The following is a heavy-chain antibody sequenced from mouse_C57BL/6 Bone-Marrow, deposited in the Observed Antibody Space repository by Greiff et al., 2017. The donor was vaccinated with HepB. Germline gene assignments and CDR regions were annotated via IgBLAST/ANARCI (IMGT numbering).Heavy chain of an antibody. Sequence: QVQLQQPGAELVKPGASVKLSCKASGYTFTSYWMHWVKQRPGQGLEWIGMIHPNSGSTNYNEKFKSKATLTVDKSSSTAYMQLSSLTSEDSAVYYCHSYYSNCGAMDYWGQGTSVTVSS. CDR2: IHPNSGST. J-gene: IGHJ4*01. CDR3: HSYYSNCGAMDY. CDR1: GYTFTSYW. V-gene: IGHV1-64*01. D-gene: IGHD2-5*01.